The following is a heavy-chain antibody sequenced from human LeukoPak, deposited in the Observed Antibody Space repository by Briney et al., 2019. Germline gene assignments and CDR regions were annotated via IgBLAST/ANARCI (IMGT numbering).Heavy chain of an antibody. CDR2: IYYSGST. CDR1: GGSISSSIYY. D-gene: IGHD2-2*01. CDR3: ARLADCSSTSCYDH. Sequence: SETLSLTCTVSGGSISSSIYYWGWIRQPPGKGLEWIGSIYYSGSTYYNPSLKSRVIISVDTSKNQFSLKLKSVTAADMAVYYCARLADCSSTSCYDHWGQGTLVTVSS. V-gene: IGHV4-39*01. J-gene: IGHJ4*02.